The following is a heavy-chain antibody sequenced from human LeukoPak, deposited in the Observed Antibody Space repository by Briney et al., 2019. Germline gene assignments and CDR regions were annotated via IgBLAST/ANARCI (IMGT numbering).Heavy chain of an antibody. CDR3: ARGIAAAWFFAY. V-gene: IGHV3-66*01. CDR2: VYGAGST. D-gene: IGHD6-13*01. J-gene: IGHJ4*02. CDR1: GFTVSSTY. Sequence: GGSLRLSCAASGFTVSSTYMSWVRQAPGKGLEWVSVVYGAGSTYYADSVKGRFTISRDNSKNTLYLQMNSLRAEDTAVYYCARGIAAAWFFAYWGQGTLVTVSS.